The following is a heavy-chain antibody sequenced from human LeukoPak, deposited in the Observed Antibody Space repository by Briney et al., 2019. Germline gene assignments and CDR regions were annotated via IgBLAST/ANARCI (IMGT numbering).Heavy chain of an antibody. CDR2: MNPNNGDT. CDR1: GYTFTNYE. CDR3: ARGLGSYDSSELTWPMISF. Sequence: ASVKVSCKASGYTFTNYEINWVRQATGHGLKWMGWMNPNNGDTAYAQKFQGRITMTRSTSITTAYMVLSGLRSDDTAVYYCARGLGSYDSSELTWPMISFWGQGTQVTVSS. D-gene: IGHD3-22*01. J-gene: IGHJ4*02. V-gene: IGHV1-8*01.